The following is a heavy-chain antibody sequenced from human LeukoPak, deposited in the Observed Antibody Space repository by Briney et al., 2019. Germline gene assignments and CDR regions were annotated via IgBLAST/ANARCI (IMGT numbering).Heavy chain of an antibody. V-gene: IGHV1-18*01. CDR3: ARCGIVGATHWFDP. CDR1: GYTFSNYG. CDR2: ISVYNGNT. Sequence: ASVKVSCKASGYTFSNYGISWVRQAPGQGLEWMGWISVYNGNTNYAQKVQGRVTMTTDTSTNTAYMELRSLRSDDTAVYYCARCGIVGATHWFDPWGQGTLVTVSS. D-gene: IGHD1-26*01. J-gene: IGHJ5*02.